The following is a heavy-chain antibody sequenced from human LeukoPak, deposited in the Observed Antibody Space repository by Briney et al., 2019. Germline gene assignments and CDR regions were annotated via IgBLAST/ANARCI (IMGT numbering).Heavy chain of an antibody. V-gene: IGHV3-23*01. CDR3: AKRGSSGWYVPAGIDY. D-gene: IGHD6-19*01. J-gene: IGHJ4*02. CDR2: ISGSGGST. CDR1: GFTFSNYA. Sequence: GGSLRLSCAASGFTFSNYAMSWVRQAPGKGLEWVSAISGSGGSTYYADSVKGRFTISRDNSKNTLYLQMNSLRAEDTAVYYCAKRGSSGWYVPAGIDYWGQGTLVTVSS.